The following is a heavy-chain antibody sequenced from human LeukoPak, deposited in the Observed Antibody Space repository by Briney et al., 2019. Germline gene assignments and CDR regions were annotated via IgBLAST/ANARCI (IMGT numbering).Heavy chain of an antibody. V-gene: IGHV1-2*06. CDR1: GYTFTGYY. Sequence: ASVKVSCKASGYTFTGYYMHWVRQAPGQGLEWMGRINPKRGATNYAQKFQGRVTMTRDTSINTAYTELSGLTSDDTAVYYCARALSGSYDLGYWGQGTLVTVSS. CDR3: ARALSGSYDLGY. D-gene: IGHD1-26*01. CDR2: INPKRGAT. J-gene: IGHJ4*02.